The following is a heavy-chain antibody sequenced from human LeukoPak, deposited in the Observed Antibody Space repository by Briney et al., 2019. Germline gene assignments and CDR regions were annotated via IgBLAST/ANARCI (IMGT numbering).Heavy chain of an antibody. J-gene: IGHJ6*02. Sequence: GGSLRLSCAASGFTFSSYSMNWVRQAPGKGLEWVSSISSSSSYIYYADSVKGRFTISRDNAKNTLYLQMNSLRAEDTAVYYCARDMYYYNSSAFYHYYYGMDVWGQGTTVTVSS. D-gene: IGHD3-22*01. CDR2: ISSSSSYI. CDR1: GFTFSSYS. V-gene: IGHV3-21*06. CDR3: ARDMYYYNSSAFYHYYYGMDV.